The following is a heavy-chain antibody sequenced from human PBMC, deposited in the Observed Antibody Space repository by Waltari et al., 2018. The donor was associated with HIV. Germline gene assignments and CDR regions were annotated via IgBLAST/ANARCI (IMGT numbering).Heavy chain of an antibody. CDR2: IYHSGST. V-gene: IGHV4-38-2*01. D-gene: IGHD6-13*01. Sequence: QVQLQESGPGLVKPSETLSLTCAVSGYSISSGYYWGWIRQPPGKGLEWIGSIYHSGSTYYNPSLKSRVTISVDTSKNQFSLKLSSVTAADTAVYYCARAHHGGSSWFTDYYYYYMDVWGKGTTVTVSS. CDR1: GYSISSGYY. CDR3: ARAHHGGSSWFTDYYYYYMDV. J-gene: IGHJ6*03.